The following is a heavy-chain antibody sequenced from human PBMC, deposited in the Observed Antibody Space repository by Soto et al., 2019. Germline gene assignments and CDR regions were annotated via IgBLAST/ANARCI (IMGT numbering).Heavy chain of an antibody. CDR3: ARGAYYYDSSGLSY. D-gene: IGHD3-22*01. V-gene: IGHV3-48*01. Sequence: PGGSMRVSCAAAGFTFSSYSRNWVRQAPGKGLEWVSYISSSSSTIYYADSVKGRFTISRDNAKNSLYLQMNSLRAEDTAVYYYARGAYYYDSSGLSYWGQGTLVTVSS. CDR2: ISSSSSTI. J-gene: IGHJ4*02. CDR1: GFTFSSYS.